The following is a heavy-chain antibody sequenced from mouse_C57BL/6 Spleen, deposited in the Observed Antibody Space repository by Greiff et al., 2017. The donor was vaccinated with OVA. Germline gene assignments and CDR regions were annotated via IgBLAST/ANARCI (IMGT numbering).Heavy chain of an antibody. CDR1: GYTFTSYG. V-gene: IGHV1-81*01. J-gene: IGHJ3*01. CDR3: ASSDDYAMAY. Sequence: QVQLKESGAELARPGASVKLSCKASGYTFTSYGISWVKQRTGQGLEWIGEIYPRSGNTYYNEKFKGKATLTADKSSSTAYMELRSLTSEDSAVYVCASSDDYAMAYWGQGTLVTVSA. D-gene: IGHD2-4*01. CDR2: IYPRSGNT.